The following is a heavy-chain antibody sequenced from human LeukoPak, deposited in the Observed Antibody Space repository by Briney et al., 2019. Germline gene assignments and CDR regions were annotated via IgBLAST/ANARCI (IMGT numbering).Heavy chain of an antibody. V-gene: IGHV1-18*01. CDR3: ARRAPPPLRYFDWYNYYYGMDV. D-gene: IGHD3-9*01. CDR1: GYTFTSYG. CDR2: ISAYNGNT. Sequence: GASVKVSCKASGYTFTSYGISWVRQAPGQGLEWMGWISAYNGNTNYAQKLQGRVTMTTDTSTSTAYMELRSLRSDDTAVYYCARRAPPPLRYFDWYNYYYGMDVWGQGTTVTVSS. J-gene: IGHJ6*02.